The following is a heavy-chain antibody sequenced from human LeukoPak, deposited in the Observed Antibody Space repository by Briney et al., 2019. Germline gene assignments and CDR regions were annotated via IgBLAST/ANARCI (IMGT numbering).Heavy chain of an antibody. D-gene: IGHD1-26*01. CDR1: GGTFSSYA. V-gene: IGHV7-4-1*02. Sequence: ASVKVSCKASGGTFSSYAISWVRQAPGQGLEWMGWINTNTGNPTYAQGFTGRFVFSLDTSVSTAYLQISSLKAEDTAVYYCARDGSYSPRCWFDPWGQGTLVTVSS. CDR2: INTNTGNP. J-gene: IGHJ5*02. CDR3: ARDGSYSPRCWFDP.